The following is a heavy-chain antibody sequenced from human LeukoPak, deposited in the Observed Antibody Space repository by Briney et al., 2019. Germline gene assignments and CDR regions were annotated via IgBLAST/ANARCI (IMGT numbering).Heavy chain of an antibody. V-gene: IGHV4-59*01. CDR2: ISNSGRT. J-gene: IGHJ2*01. CDR1: GGSISNYY. D-gene: IGHD1/OR15-1a*01. CDR3: ARGTKQHAWHVGL. Sequence: PSETLSLTCTVSGGSISNYYWTWIRQPPGKGLEWIAYISNSGRTNWNPSLRSRVTISVDTSENQLSLKLNSVTAADTAVYFCARGTKQHAWHVGLWSRGTLVTVSS.